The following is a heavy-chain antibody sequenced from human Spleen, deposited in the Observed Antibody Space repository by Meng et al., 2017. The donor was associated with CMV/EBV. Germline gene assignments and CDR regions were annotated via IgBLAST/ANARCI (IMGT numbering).Heavy chain of an antibody. CDR3: ATEDAPFRGYYDFWSGLYYLDN. J-gene: IGHJ4*02. V-gene: IGHV3-33*01. CDR1: YG. Sequence: YGMHWVRQAPGKGLEWVAVIWYDGSNKYYADSVKGRFTISRDNSENTLYLHMNSLRAEDTAVYYCATEDAPFRGYYDFWSGLYYLDNWGQGTLVPVSS. D-gene: IGHD3-3*01. CDR2: IWYDGSNK.